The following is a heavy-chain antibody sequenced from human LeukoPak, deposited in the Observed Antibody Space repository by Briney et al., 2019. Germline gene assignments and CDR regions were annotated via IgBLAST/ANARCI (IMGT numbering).Heavy chain of an antibody. D-gene: IGHD2-8*02. CDR3: ARGVPVVLAYMDV. CDR1: GGSISSYY. Sequence: PSETLSLTCTVSGGSISSYYWSWIRQPPGKGLEWIGYIYYSGSTNYNPSLKSRVTISVDTSKNQFSLKLSSVTAADTAVYYCARGVPVVLAYMDVGGKGTTVTVSS. CDR2: IYYSGST. V-gene: IGHV4-59*01. J-gene: IGHJ6*03.